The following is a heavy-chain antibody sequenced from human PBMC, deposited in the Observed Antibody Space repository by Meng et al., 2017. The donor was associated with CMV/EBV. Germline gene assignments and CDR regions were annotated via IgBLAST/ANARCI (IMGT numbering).Heavy chain of an antibody. CDR1: GYSFTSYW. CDR2: IYPGDSDT. J-gene: IGHJ4*02. V-gene: IGHV5-51*01. Sequence: GESLKISCKGSGYSFTSYWIGWVRQMPGKGLEWMGIIYPGDSDTRYSPSFQGQVTISADKSISTAYLQWSSLKASDTAMYYCARRGLEWPRDPKYYFDYWGQGTLVTVSS. D-gene: IGHD1-1*01. CDR3: ARRGLEWPRDPKYYFDY.